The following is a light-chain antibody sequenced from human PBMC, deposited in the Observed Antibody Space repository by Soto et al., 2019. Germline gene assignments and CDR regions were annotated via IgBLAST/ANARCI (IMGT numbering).Light chain of an antibody. J-gene: IGKJ2*01. V-gene: IGKV3-20*01. Sequence: EIVLTQSPGTLSLSPGERATLSCRASQSVSSSYLAWYQQKPGQAPRLLIYGASSRATGIPDRFSGSGSGTDFTLTISRLEPEDFAVYYCQQYGSSHPYTFGQETKLEIK. CDR3: QQYGSSHPYT. CDR1: QSVSSSY. CDR2: GAS.